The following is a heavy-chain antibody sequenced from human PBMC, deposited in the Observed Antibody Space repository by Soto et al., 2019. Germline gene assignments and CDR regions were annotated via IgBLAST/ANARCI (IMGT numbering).Heavy chain of an antibody. D-gene: IGHD6-6*01. CDR3: AKVPWGSSRTGGFDY. Sequence: EVQLLESGGDLVQPGGSLRLSCVVSGFTFTHYAMNWVRQAPGKGLEWVSAITGTDNTYYADSVQGRFTISRDSFESTIYLQMNRLKAEDTDVYYCAKVPWGSSRTGGFDYWGQGTLVTVSS. J-gene: IGHJ4*02. CDR1: GFTFTHYA. V-gene: IGHV3-23*01. CDR2: ITGTDNT.